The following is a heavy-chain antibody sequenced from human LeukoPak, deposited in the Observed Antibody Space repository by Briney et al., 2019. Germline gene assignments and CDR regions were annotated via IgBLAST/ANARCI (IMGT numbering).Heavy chain of an antibody. D-gene: IGHD6-19*01. CDR2: INHSGST. CDR3: ARRGIAVAGSRLYYYMDV. V-gene: IGHV4-34*01. J-gene: IGHJ6*03. Sequence: PSETLSHTCAVYGGFFSGYYWSWIRQPPGKGLEWIGEINHSGSTNYSPSLKSRVTISVDTSKNQFSLKLSSVTAADTAVYYCARRGIAVAGSRLYYYMDVWGKGTTVTISS. CDR1: GGFFSGYY.